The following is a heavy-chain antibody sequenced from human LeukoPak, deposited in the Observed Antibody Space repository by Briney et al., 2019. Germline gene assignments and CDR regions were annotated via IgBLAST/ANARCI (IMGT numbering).Heavy chain of an antibody. J-gene: IGHJ4*02. CDR3: AKVPGIVVVPAAGTLFDY. Sequence: SGGSLRLSCTSSGFTFSSYAMTWVRQVPGRGLEWVSAISGSGGSTYYADSVKGRFTISRDNSKNTLYLQMNSLRAEDTAVYYCAKVPGIVVVPAAGTLFDYWGQGTLVTVSS. CDR1: GFTFSSYA. CDR2: ISGSGGST. D-gene: IGHD2-2*01. V-gene: IGHV3-23*01.